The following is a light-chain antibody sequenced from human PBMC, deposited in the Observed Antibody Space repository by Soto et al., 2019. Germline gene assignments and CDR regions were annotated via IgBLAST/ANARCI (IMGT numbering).Light chain of an antibody. J-gene: IGLJ2*01. CDR1: SSNIGAGYD. V-gene: IGLV1-40*01. Sequence: QSVLTQPPSVSGAPGQRVTISCTGSSSNIGAGYDVHWYQQLPGTAPKLLIYGNSNRPSGVPDRFSGFKSGTSATLAITGLQAEDEADYYCQYYDSNLSGVVFGGGTKLTVL. CDR2: GNS. CDR3: QYYDSNLSGVV.